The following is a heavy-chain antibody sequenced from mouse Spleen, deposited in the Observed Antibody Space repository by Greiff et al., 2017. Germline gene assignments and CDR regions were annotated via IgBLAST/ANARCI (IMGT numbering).Heavy chain of an antibody. V-gene: IGHV5-12*02. CDR2: ISNGGGTT. Sequence: DVMLVESGGGLVQPGGSLKLSCATSGFTFSDYYMYWVRQTPEKRLEWVAYISNGGGTTYYPDTVKGRFTISRDNAKNTLYLQMSRLKSEDTAMYYCARSLYYGNYAWFAYWGQGTLVTVSA. D-gene: IGHD2-1*01. CDR1: GFTFSDYY. CDR3: ARSLYYGNYAWFAY. J-gene: IGHJ3*01.